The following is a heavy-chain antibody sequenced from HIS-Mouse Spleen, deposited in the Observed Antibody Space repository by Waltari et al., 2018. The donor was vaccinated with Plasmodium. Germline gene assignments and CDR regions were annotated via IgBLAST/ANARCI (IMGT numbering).Heavy chain of an antibody. V-gene: IGHV4-39*01. CDR1: GRSISSSSYY. Sequence: QLKLQESGPGLVKPSETLSLTGTVSGRSISSSSYYWGWIRQPPGKGLEWIGSIYYSGSTYYNPSLKSRVTISVDTSKNQFSLKLSSVTAADTAVYYCARRGGSYYYFDYWGQGTLVTVSS. D-gene: IGHD1-26*01. CDR2: IYYSGST. J-gene: IGHJ4*02. CDR3: ARRGGSYYYFDY.